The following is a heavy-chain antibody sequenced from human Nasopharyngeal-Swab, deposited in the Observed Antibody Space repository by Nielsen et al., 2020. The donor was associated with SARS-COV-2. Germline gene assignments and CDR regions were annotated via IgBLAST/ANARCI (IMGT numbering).Heavy chain of an antibody. Sequence: GGSLRLSCAASGFTFTDYVMNWVRQAPGKGLEWVSSISTTSDYIYYSDSVKGRFTISRDNSKNTLYLQMNSLRAEDTAVYYCANLIFGDAFDIWGQGTMVTVSS. CDR2: ISTTSDYI. CDR1: GFTFTDYV. CDR3: ANLIFGDAFDI. D-gene: IGHD3-3*01. J-gene: IGHJ3*02. V-gene: IGHV3-21*01.